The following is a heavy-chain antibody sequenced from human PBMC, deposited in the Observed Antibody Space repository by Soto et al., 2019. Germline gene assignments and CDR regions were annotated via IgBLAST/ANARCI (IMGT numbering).Heavy chain of an antibody. CDR1: GFKFRSYA. CDR2: IRESGGAT. CDR3: AKDRATIFGVVWKYGMDV. V-gene: IGHV3-23*04. Sequence: EVQLVESGAGLVQPGGSLRLSSAASGFKFRSYAMAWVREAPGKGLEWVSGIRESGGATNYADSVRGRFTISRDNSRNTMDLLMNNLRAEDTAVYYCAKDRATIFGVVWKYGMDVWGQGTTVSVSS. J-gene: IGHJ6*02. D-gene: IGHD3-3*01.